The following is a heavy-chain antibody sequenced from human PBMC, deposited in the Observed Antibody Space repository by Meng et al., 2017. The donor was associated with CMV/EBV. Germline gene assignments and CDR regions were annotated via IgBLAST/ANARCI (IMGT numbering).Heavy chain of an antibody. CDR2: ISSSSSYI. Sequence: GESLKISCAASGFTFSSYSMNWVRQAPGNGLEWVSSISSSSSYIYYADSVKGRFTISRDNAKNSLYLQMNSLSAEDTAVYYCARDLRPAREGGLASYYYDSSGYLAYWGQGTLVTVSS. V-gene: IGHV3-21*01. CDR1: GFTFSSYS. D-gene: IGHD3-22*01. J-gene: IGHJ4*02. CDR3: ARDLRPAREGGLASYYYDSSGYLAY.